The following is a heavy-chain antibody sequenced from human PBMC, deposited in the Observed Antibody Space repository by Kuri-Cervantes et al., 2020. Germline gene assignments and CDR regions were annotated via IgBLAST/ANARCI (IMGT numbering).Heavy chain of an antibody. Sequence: GSLRLSCTVSGGSIGRSSYFWGWVRQPPGKGLEWIGSIFYSGSTYYNPSLKSRVTISVDTSKNQFSLKLSSVTAADTAVYYCASNSGSSLFNYYYGMDVWGQGTTVTVSS. V-gene: IGHV4-39*07. CDR1: GGSIGRSSYF. CDR2: IFYSGST. CDR3: ASNSGSSLFNYYYGMDV. J-gene: IGHJ6*02. D-gene: IGHD1-26*01.